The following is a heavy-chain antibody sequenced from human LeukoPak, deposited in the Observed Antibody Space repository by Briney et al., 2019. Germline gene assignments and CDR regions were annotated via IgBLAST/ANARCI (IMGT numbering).Heavy chain of an antibody. D-gene: IGHD3-3*01. CDR3: ARAFTIFGVVISDAFDI. V-gene: IGHV4-59*01. CDR2: IYYSGST. Sequence: SETLSLTCTVSGGSISSYYWSWIRQPPGKGLEWIGYIYYSGSTNYNPSLKSRVTISVDTSKNQFSLKLSSVTAADTAVYYCARAFTIFGVVISDAFDIWGQGTMVTVSS. J-gene: IGHJ3*02. CDR1: GGSISSYY.